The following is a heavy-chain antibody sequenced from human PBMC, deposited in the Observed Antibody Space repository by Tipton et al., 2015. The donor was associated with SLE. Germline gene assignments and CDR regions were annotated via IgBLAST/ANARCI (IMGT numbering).Heavy chain of an antibody. D-gene: IGHD6-13*01. V-gene: IGHV4-34*01. Sequence: TLSLTCAVYGGSFSGYYWSWIRQPPGKGLEWIGEINHSGSTNYNPSLKSRVTISVDTSKNQFSLKLSSVTAADTAVYYCARDHSSSSYFDYWGQGTLVTVSS. CDR2: INHSGST. CDR1: GGSFSGYY. CDR3: ARDHSSSSYFDY. J-gene: IGHJ4*02.